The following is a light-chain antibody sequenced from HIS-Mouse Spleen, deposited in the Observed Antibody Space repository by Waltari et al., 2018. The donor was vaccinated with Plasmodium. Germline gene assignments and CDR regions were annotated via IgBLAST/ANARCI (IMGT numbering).Light chain of an antibody. V-gene: IGKV3-15*01. CDR3: QQYNNWSFT. Sequence: EIVITHSPATLSVSPGARATLSCSASQSVSSNLAWYQQKPGQAPRLLIYGASTRATGIPARFSGSGSGTEFTLTISSLQSEDFAVYYCQQYNNWSFTFGPGTKVDIK. CDR2: GAS. CDR1: QSVSSN. J-gene: IGKJ3*01.